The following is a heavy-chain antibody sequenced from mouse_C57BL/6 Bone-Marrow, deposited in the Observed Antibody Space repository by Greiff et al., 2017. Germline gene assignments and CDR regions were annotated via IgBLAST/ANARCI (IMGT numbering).Heavy chain of an antibody. D-gene: IGHD1-1*01. V-gene: IGHV1-64*01. Sequence: VQLQQPGAELVKPGASVKLSCKASGYTFTSYWMHWVKQRPGQGLEWIGMIHPNSGSTNYNEKFKNKATLTVDKSSSTAYMQLSSLTSEDSAFYYCARGAILRSFAYWGQGTLVTVSA. J-gene: IGHJ3*01. CDR2: IHPNSGST. CDR3: ARGAILRSFAY. CDR1: GYTFTSYW.